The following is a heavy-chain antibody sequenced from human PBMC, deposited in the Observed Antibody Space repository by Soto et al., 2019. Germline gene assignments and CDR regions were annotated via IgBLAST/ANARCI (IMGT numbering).Heavy chain of an antibody. CDR3: ARGYSSGWYGPDV. Sequence: QVQLVQSGAEVKKPGASVKVSCKASGYTFTSYYMHWVRQAPGQGLEWMGIINPSGGSTSYAQKFQGRVTMTRDTPTSTVYKELSSLRSEDTAVYYCARGYSSGWYGPDVWGQGTTVTVSS. CDR1: GYTFTSYY. CDR2: INPSGGST. D-gene: IGHD6-19*01. J-gene: IGHJ6*02. V-gene: IGHV1-46*03.